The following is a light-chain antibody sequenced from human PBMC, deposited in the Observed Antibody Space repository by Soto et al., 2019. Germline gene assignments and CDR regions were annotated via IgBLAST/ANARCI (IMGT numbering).Light chain of an antibody. CDR2: EVN. Sequence: QSALTQPASVSGSPGQSINISCTGTISDVGGYNYVSWYQQRPGKAPKLMIYEVNNRPSGVSDRFSGSKSGITASLTISGLQAEDEADYYCSSYTSTNTLFVLGTGTKVTVL. V-gene: IGLV2-14*01. J-gene: IGLJ1*01. CDR1: ISDVGGYNY. CDR3: SSYTSTNTLFV.